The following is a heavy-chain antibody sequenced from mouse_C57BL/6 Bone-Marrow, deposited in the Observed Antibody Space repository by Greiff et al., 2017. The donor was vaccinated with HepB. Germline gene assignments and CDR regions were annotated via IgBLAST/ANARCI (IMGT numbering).Heavy chain of an antibody. D-gene: IGHD2-1*01. CDR3: ASRDGNYFLAY. CDR2: INPSSGYT. J-gene: IGHJ3*01. Sequence: VQLQESGAELAKPGASVKLSCKASGYTFTSYWMHWVKQRPGQGLEWIGYINPSSGYTKYNQKFKDKAILTADKSSSTAYMQLSSLTYEDSADYYCASRDGNYFLAYGGQGTLVTVSA. V-gene: IGHV1-7*01. CDR1: GYTFTSYW.